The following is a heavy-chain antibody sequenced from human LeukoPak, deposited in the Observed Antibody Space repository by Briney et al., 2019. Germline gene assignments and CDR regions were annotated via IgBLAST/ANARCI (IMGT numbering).Heavy chain of an antibody. J-gene: IGHJ4*02. CDR2: IYYSGST. Sequence: SETLSLTCTVSGGSISSYYWSWIRQPPGKGLEWIGYIYYSGSTNYNPSLKSRVTISVDTSKNQFSLKLSSVTAADTAVYYCARGEPDCGGDCYALWGQGTLVTVSS. CDR3: ARGEPDCGGDCYAL. V-gene: IGHV4-59*01. CDR1: GGSISSYY. D-gene: IGHD2-21*01.